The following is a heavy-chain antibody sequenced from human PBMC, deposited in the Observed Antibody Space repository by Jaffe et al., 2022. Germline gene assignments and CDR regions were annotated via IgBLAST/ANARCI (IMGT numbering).Heavy chain of an antibody. CDR3: ARGYYYDYIWGSYHPFDY. D-gene: IGHD3-16*02. J-gene: IGHJ4*02. CDR2: IYYSGST. Sequence: QVQLQESGPGLVKPSETLSLTCTVSGGSISSYYWSWIRQPPGKGLEWIGYIYYSGSTNYNPSLKSRVTISVDTSKNQFSLKLSSVTAADTAVYYCARGYYYDYIWGSYHPFDYWGQGTLVTVSS. V-gene: IGHV4-59*01. CDR1: GGSISSYY.